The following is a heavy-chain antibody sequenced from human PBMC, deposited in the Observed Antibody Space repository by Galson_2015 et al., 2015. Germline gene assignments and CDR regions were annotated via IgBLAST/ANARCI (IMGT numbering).Heavy chain of an antibody. CDR1: GLTFSNAW. Sequence: SLRLSCAASGLTFSNAWMSWVRQAPGKGLEWVGRIKSKTDGGTTDYAAPVKGRFTISRDDSKNTLYLQMNSLKTEDTAVYYCTTSVVVPAAILENYYYYGMDVWGQGTAVTVSS. D-gene: IGHD2-2*02. CDR2: IKSKTDGGTT. CDR3: TTSVVVPAAILENYYYYGMDV. J-gene: IGHJ6*02. V-gene: IGHV3-15*01.